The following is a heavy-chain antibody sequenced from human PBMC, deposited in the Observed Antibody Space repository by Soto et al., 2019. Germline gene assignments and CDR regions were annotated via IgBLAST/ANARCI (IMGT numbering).Heavy chain of an antibody. D-gene: IGHD6-19*01. Sequence: GGSLRLSCTVSGFTFSSYEVNWVRQAPGKGLEWVSYTSSSDSTIYYADSVKGRFTISRDNAKNSLFLQMNSLRAEDTAVYYCARQNGSGWEGLFDYWGQGTLVTVSS. J-gene: IGHJ4*02. V-gene: IGHV3-48*03. CDR2: TSSSDSTI. CDR1: GFTFSSYE. CDR3: ARQNGSGWEGLFDY.